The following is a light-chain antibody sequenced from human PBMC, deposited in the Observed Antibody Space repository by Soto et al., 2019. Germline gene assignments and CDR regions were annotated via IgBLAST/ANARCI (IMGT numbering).Light chain of an antibody. Sequence: ELVLTQSPGTLSLSPGARATLSCRASQSVSNNYLAWYQQKPGQAPRLLIYGASNRATGIPDRFSGSGSGTDFTLTISRLEPEDFAVDDCQQYGSSGTFGQGTKVDIK. J-gene: IGKJ1*01. CDR2: GAS. V-gene: IGKV3-20*01. CDR3: QQYGSSGT. CDR1: QSVSNNY.